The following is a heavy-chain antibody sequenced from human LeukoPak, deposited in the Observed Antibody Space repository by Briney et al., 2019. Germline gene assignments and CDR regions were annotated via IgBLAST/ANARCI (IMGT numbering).Heavy chain of an antibody. J-gene: IGHJ5*02. Sequence: ASVKVSCKASGYTFTGYYMHWVRQAPGQGLEWMGWINPNSGGTNYAQKFQGRVTMTRDTSISTAYMEPSRLRSDDTAVYYCARDGAVADDNWFDPWGQGTLVTVSS. V-gene: IGHV1-2*02. CDR2: INPNSGGT. CDR1: GYTFTGYY. D-gene: IGHD6-19*01. CDR3: ARDGAVADDNWFDP.